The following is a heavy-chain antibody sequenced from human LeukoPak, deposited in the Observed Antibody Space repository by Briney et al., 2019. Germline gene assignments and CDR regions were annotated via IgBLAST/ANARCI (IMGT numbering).Heavy chain of an antibody. D-gene: IGHD3-3*01. CDR1: GGSISSSSYY. J-gene: IGHJ6*03. CDR2: IYYSGST. CDR3: ARVSGGDDFWSFYYYYYMDV. V-gene: IGHV4-39*07. Sequence: PSETLSLTCTVSGGSISSSSYYWGWIRQPPGKGLEWIGSIYYSGSTYYNPSLKSRVTISVDTPKNQFSLKLSSVTAADTAVYYCARVSGGDDFWSFYYYYYMDVWGKGTTVTVSS.